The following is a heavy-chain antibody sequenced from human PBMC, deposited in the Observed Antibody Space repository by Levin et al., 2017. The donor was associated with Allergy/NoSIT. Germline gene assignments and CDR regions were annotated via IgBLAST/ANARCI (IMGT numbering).Heavy chain of an antibody. CDR1: GISFGDYG. V-gene: IGHV3-30*18. Sequence: GGSLRLYCAVSGISFGDYGFHWVRQAPGKGLEWVTISSNDGNNQYYADSVKGRFTVSRERSRNTLNLQMNKLRPDDTAVYYCAKGGSFDSWGQGTLVTVSS. D-gene: IGHD3-10*01. CDR2: SSNDGNNQ. J-gene: IGHJ4*02. CDR3: AKGGSFDS.